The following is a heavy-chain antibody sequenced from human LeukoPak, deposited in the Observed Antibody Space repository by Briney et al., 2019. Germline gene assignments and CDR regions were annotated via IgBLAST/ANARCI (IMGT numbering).Heavy chain of an antibody. CDR2: MNPNSGNT. CDR3: ARSPMRRDILTGPAFDI. V-gene: IGHV1-8*01. D-gene: IGHD3-9*01. CDR1: GYTFTSYD. Sequence: ASVKVSCKASGYTFTSYDINWVRQATGQGLEWMGWMNPNSGNTGYAQKFQGRVTMTRNTPISTAYMELSSLRSEDTAVYYCARSPMRRDILTGPAFDIWGQGTVVTVSS. J-gene: IGHJ3*02.